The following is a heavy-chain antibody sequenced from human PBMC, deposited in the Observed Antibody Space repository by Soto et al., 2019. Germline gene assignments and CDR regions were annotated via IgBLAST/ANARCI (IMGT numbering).Heavy chain of an antibody. CDR1: GGTFSSYA. CDR2: IIPIFGTA. Sequence: QVQLVQSGAEVKKPGSSVKVSCKASGGTFSSYAISWVRQAPGQGLEWMGGIIPIFGTANYAQKFQGRVTITADESTSRAYMELSSLRSEDTAVYYCARERWGYCSGGSCYSRYYYCGMDVWGEGTTVTVSS. V-gene: IGHV1-69*01. D-gene: IGHD2-15*01. J-gene: IGHJ6*04. CDR3: ARERWGYCSGGSCYSRYYYCGMDV.